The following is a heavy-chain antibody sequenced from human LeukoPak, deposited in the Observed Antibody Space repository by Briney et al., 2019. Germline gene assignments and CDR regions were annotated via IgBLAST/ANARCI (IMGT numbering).Heavy chain of an antibody. CDR2: ISWNSGSI. J-gene: IGHJ4*02. Sequence: PGRSRRLSCAASGFTFDDYAMHWVRQAPGKGLEWVSGISWNSGSIGYADSVTGRFTISRDNAKNSLYLQMNNLRAEDTALYYCAKDKAAAALYYFDYWGQGTLVTVSS. CDR3: AKDKAAAALYYFDY. V-gene: IGHV3-9*01. CDR1: GFTFDDYA. D-gene: IGHD6-13*01.